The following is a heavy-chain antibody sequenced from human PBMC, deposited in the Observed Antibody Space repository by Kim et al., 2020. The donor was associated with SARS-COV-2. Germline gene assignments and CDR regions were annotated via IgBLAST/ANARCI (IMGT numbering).Heavy chain of an antibody. V-gene: IGHV3-30*18. CDR1: GFTFSSYG. Sequence: GGSLRLSCAASGFTFSSYGMHWVRQAPGKGLEWVAVISYDGSNKYYADSVKGRFTISRDNSKNTLYLQMNSLRAEDTAVYYCAKARTGVIYYFDYYYGMDVWGQGTTVTVSS. J-gene: IGHJ6*02. D-gene: IGHD3-22*01. CDR3: AKARTGVIYYFDYYYGMDV. CDR2: ISYDGSNK.